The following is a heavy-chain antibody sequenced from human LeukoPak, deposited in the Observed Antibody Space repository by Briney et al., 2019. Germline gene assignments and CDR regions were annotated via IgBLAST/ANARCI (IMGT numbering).Heavy chain of an antibody. V-gene: IGHV4-4*02. CDR2: IYHSGST. CDR1: GGSISSSNW. D-gene: IGHD5-18*01. CDR3: ARAGGYSYGSFDY. Sequence: PSGTLSLTCAVSGGSISSSNWWSWVRQPPGKGLEWIGEIYHSGSTNYNPSLKSRVTISVDKSKNQFSLKLSSVTAADTAVYYCARAGGYSYGSFDYWGQGTLVTVSS. J-gene: IGHJ4*02.